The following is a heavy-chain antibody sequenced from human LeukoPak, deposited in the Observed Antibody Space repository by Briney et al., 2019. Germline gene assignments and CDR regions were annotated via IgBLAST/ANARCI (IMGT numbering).Heavy chain of an antibody. Sequence: SETTSLTCAVYGGSFSGYYWNWIRQPPGKGLEWIGEINHSGSTNYNPSLKSRVTISVDTFKNQFSLKLSSVTAADTAVYYCARRVLTGYYTNWFDPWGQGTLVTVSS. J-gene: IGHJ5*02. CDR1: GGSFSGYY. D-gene: IGHD3-9*01. CDR2: INHSGST. V-gene: IGHV4-34*01. CDR3: ARRVLTGYYTNWFDP.